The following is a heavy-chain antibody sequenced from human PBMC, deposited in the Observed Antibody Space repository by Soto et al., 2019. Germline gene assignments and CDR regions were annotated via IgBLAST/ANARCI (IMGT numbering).Heavy chain of an antibody. CDR3: ARSPPPYDFWSGYPYY. D-gene: IGHD3-3*01. J-gene: IGHJ4*02. CDR1: GGSISSYY. Sequence: SETLSLTCTVSGGSISSYYWSWIRQPPGKGLEWIGYIYYSGSTNYNPSLKSRVTISVDTSKNQFSLKLSSVTAADTAVYYCARSPPPYDFWSGYPYYWGQGTLVTVSS. V-gene: IGHV4-59*01. CDR2: IYYSGST.